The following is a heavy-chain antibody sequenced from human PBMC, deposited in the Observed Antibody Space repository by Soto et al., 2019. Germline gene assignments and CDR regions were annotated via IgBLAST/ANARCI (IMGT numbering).Heavy chain of an antibody. D-gene: IGHD3-9*01. CDR3: ARLSGTRGGDYFDY. V-gene: IGHV4-59*01. CDR2: IYYSGST. J-gene: IGHJ4*02. CDR1: GGSINSCY. Sequence: SETLSLTCTVSGGSINSCYWSWIRQPPGKGLEWIGYIYYSGSTNYNPSLKSRVTISVDTSKNQFSLKLSSVTAADTAVYYCARLSGTRGGDYFDYWGQGTLVTVSS.